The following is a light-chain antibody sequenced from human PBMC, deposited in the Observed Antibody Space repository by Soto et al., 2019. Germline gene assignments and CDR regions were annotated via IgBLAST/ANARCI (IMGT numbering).Light chain of an antibody. J-gene: IGKJ2*01. CDR3: QQRSNWPPA. V-gene: IGKV3-11*01. Sequence: EIVLTQSPATLSLSPGERATLSCRASQSVSSYLAWYQQKPGQAPRLLISDASNRATGIPARFSGSGSGTDFTLTISSLAPEDFAVYYCQQRSNWPPAFGQGTKLEIK. CDR1: QSVSSY. CDR2: DAS.